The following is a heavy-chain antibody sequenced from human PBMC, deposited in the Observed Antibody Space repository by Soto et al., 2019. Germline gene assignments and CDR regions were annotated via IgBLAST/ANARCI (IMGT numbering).Heavy chain of an antibody. Sequence: QVQLVQSGAEVKKPGASVKVSCKASGYTFSSHGISWVRQAPGQGLEWMGWISAYNGNTNYAQNLQGRVSMTTDTSAGTAYKQLRSLRSAYTAVYYCATDQGGGWFDTWGRGPLVTVSS. D-gene: IGHD1-26*01. J-gene: IGHJ5*02. V-gene: IGHV1-18*01. CDR2: ISAYNGNT. CDR1: GYTFSSHG. CDR3: ATDQGGGWFDT.